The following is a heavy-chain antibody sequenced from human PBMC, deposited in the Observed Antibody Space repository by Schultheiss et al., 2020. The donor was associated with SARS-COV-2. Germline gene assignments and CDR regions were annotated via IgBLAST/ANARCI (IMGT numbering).Heavy chain of an antibody. CDR3: ARGECSSTSCHLWFGELDYYYYGMDV. CDR2: IHYSGST. D-gene: IGHD2-2*01. J-gene: IGHJ6*02. V-gene: IGHV4-61*08. CDR1: GGSISSGDYY. Sequence: SETLSLTCTVSGGSISSGDYYWGWLRQPPGKGLEWTVYIHYSGSTNSNPSLKGRVTISVDTSKNQFSLKLSSVTAADTAVYYCARGECSSTSCHLWFGELDYYYYGMDVWGQGTTVTVSS.